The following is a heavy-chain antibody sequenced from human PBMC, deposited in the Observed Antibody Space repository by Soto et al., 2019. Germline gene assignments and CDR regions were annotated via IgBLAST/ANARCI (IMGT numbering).Heavy chain of an antibody. CDR2: IDPSDSQT. J-gene: IGHJ4*02. CDR3: ARQIYDSDTGPNFQYYFDS. D-gene: IGHD3-22*01. Sequence: GESLKISCKGSGYSFAGYWITWVRQKPGKGLEWMGRIDPSDSQTYYSPSFRGHVTISVTKSITTVFLQWSSLRASDAAMYYCARQIYDSDTGPNFQYYFDSWGQGTPVTVS. V-gene: IGHV5-10-1*01. CDR1: GYSFAGYW.